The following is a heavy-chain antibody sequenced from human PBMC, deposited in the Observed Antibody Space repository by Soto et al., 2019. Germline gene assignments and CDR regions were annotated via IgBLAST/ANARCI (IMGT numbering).Heavy chain of an antibody. CDR1: GDSVSSKSAA. Sequence: SQTLSLTCAISGDSVSSKSAAWNWIRQSPSRGLEWLGRTYYRSKWYNDYAVSVRSRITINPDTSKNQFSLQLNSVTPEDTAVYYCARGDSDFWSGPVYNYMDVWGKGTTVTVSS. J-gene: IGHJ6*03. D-gene: IGHD3-3*01. CDR3: ARGDSDFWSGPVYNYMDV. V-gene: IGHV6-1*01. CDR2: TYYRSKWYN.